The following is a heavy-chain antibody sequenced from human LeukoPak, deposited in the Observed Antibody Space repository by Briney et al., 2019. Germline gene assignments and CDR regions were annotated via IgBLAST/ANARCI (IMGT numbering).Heavy chain of an antibody. CDR3: ARGVLARWLQLVGDYFDY. CDR2: INHSGST. D-gene: IGHD5-24*01. V-gene: IGHV4-34*01. Sequence: SETLSLTCAVYGGSFSGYCWSWIRQPPGKGLEWIGEINHSGSTNYNPSLKSRVTISVDTSKNQFSLKLSSVTAADTAVYYCARGVLARWLQLVGDYFDYWGQGTLVTVSS. CDR1: GGSFSGYC. J-gene: IGHJ4*02.